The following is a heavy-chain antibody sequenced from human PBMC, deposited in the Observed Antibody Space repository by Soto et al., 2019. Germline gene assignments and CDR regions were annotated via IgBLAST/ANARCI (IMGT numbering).Heavy chain of an antibody. V-gene: IGHV4-30-4*01. CDR3: ARDVRSFMDV. CDR2: IYYSGST. CDR1: GGSISSGDHY. D-gene: IGHD6-13*01. J-gene: IGHJ6*02. Sequence: QVQLQESGPGLVKASQTLSLTCTVSGGSISSGDHYWSWIRQPPGKGLEWIGYIYYSGSTYYNPSPKSRVTISEDPSKNQFSLNLNSVTAADTAVYYCARDVRSFMDVWGQGTTVTVSS.